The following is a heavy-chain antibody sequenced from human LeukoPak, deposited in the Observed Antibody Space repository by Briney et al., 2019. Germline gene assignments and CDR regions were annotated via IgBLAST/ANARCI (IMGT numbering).Heavy chain of an antibody. J-gene: IGHJ4*02. Sequence: KPGGSLRLSCAASGFTFSSYSMNWVRQAPGKGLEWVSSISSSSSYIYYADSVKGRFTISRDNAKNSLYLQMNSLRAEDTAVYYCARGGEGELMVYAIVGFDYWGQGTLVTVSS. D-gene: IGHD2-8*01. CDR3: ARGGEGELMVYAIVGFDY. V-gene: IGHV3-21*01. CDR2: ISSSSSYI. CDR1: GFTFSSYS.